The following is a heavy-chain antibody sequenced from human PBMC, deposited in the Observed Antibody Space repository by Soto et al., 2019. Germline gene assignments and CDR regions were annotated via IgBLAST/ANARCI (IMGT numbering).Heavy chain of an antibody. J-gene: IGHJ6*02. CDR1: GGSISSSGYY. Sequence: PSETLSLTCTVAGGSISSSGYYWGWIRQPPGKGLEWIGSIYYSGSTYYNPSLKSRVTISVDTSKNQFSLKLSSVTAADTAVYYCARHYGVPANSYDFWSGPPSAYYYYGMDVWGQGTTVTVSS. D-gene: IGHD3-3*01. V-gene: IGHV4-39*01. CDR2: IYYSGST. CDR3: ARHYGVPANSYDFWSGPPSAYYYYGMDV.